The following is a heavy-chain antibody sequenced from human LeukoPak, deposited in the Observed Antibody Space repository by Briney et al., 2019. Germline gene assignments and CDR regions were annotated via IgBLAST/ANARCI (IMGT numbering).Heavy chain of an antibody. J-gene: IGHJ4*02. CDR1: GFTFDDYA. V-gene: IGHV3-43*02. D-gene: IGHD2-2*01. CDR3: AKDISRNFVVVPAVDY. Sequence: PGGSLRLSCAASGFTFDDYAMHWVRQPPGKSLEWVSLISGDGGSTYYADSVKGRFTVSRDNSKNSLYLQMNSLRTEDTALYYCAKDISRNFVVVPAVDYWGQGTLVTVSS. CDR2: ISGDGGST.